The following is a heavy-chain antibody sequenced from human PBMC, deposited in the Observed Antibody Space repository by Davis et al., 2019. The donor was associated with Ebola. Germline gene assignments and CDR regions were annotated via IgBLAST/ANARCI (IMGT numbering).Heavy chain of an antibody. D-gene: IGHD2-2*02. CDR2: INHSGRT. Sequence: MPSETLSLTCAVYGGSFSGYYWSWIRQPPGKGLEWIGEINHSGRTNYNPSLKSRVTISVDTSKNQLSLKLYSVTAADTAVYYCARGPLIVVVPAAIRSNAFDIWGQGTMVTVSS. CDR3: ARGPLIVVVPAAIRSNAFDI. CDR1: GGSFSGYY. J-gene: IGHJ3*02. V-gene: IGHV4-34*01.